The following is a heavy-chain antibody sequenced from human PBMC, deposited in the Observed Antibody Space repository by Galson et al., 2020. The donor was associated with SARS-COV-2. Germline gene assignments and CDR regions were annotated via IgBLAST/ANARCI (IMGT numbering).Heavy chain of an antibody. J-gene: IGHJ4*02. Sequence: GGSLRLSCAASGFTFSNYAMHWVRQAPGKGLEWVAVISYDRSDIYYADSLKGRFTISRDNSKNTLYLQMNSLRAEDTAVYYCAGDTESVFWSGFSFNNWGQGTLLTVSS. D-gene: IGHD3-3*01. CDR3: AGDTESVFWSGFSFNN. CDR1: GFTFSNYA. CDR2: ISYDRSDI. V-gene: IGHV3-30*01.